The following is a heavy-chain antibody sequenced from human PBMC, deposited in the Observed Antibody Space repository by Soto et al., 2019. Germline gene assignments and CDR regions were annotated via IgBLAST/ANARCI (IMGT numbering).Heavy chain of an antibody. CDR2: IKQDGSEK. V-gene: IGHV3-7*05. D-gene: IGHD3-16*01. CDR3: AGWGEQNWVHDY. J-gene: IGHJ4*02. Sequence: GGSLRLSCAASGFTFSSYWMSWVRQAPGKGLEWVANIKQDGSEKYYVDSVKGRFTISRDNAKNSLYLQMNSLRAEDTAVYYWAGWGEQNWVHDYGGQGPLVTVSS. CDR1: GFTFSSYW.